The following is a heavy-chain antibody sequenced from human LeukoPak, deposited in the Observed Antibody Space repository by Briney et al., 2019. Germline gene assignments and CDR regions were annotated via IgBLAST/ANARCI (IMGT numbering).Heavy chain of an antibody. Sequence: ASVKVSCKASGGTFSSYAISWVRQAPGQGLEWMGGIIPIFGTANYAQKFQGRVTITADESTSTAYMELSSLRSEDTAVHYCARDEGYCTNGVCSYFDYWGQGTLVTVSS. CDR3: ARDEGYCTNGVCSYFDY. J-gene: IGHJ4*02. D-gene: IGHD2-8*01. CDR2: IIPIFGTA. V-gene: IGHV1-69*13. CDR1: GGTFSSYA.